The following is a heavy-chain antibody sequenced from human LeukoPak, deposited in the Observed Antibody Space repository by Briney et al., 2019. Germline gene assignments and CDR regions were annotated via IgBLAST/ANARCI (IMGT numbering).Heavy chain of an antibody. CDR3: ATGTRLWSGSMKYYFDQ. D-gene: IGHD3-3*01. Sequence: GGSLRLSCSASGFPFNTYAIHWVRQAPGKGLEYVAGISSNGDNTDFADSAKGRFTISRDNSKSTLFLQMSSLRVEDTAVYYCATGTRLWSGSMKYYFDQWGQGTLVTVSS. V-gene: IGHV3-64D*06. CDR1: GFPFNTYA. CDR2: ISSNGDNT. J-gene: IGHJ4*02.